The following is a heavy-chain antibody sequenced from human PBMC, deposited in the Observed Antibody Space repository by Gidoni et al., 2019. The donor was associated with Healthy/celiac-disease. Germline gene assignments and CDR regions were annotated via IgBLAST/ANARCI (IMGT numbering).Heavy chain of an antibody. J-gene: IGHJ6*03. CDR3: TTDPPKARYYYYMDV. Sequence: EVQLVESGGGLVKPGGSLRLSCAASGFTFSNAWMSWVRQAPGKGLEWVGRIKSKTDGGTTDYAAPVKGRFTISRDDSKNTLYLQMNSLKTEDTAVYYCTTDPPKARYYYYMDVWGKGTTVTVSS. CDR2: IKSKTDGGTT. D-gene: IGHD6-6*01. CDR1: GFTFSNAW. V-gene: IGHV3-15*01.